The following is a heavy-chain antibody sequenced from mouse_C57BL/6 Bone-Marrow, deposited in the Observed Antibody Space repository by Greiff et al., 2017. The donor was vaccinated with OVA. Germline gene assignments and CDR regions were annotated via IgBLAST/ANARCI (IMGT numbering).Heavy chain of an antibody. D-gene: IGHD2-14*01. V-gene: IGHV1-18*01. Sequence: EVQRVESGPELVKPGASVKIPCKASGYTFTDYNMDWVKQSHGKSLEWIGDINPNNGGTIYNQKFKGKATLTVDKSSSTAYMELRSLTSEDTAVYYCARSPYVFDYWGQGTTLTVSS. CDR1: GYTFTDYN. CDR2: INPNNGGT. CDR3: ARSPYVFDY. J-gene: IGHJ2*01.